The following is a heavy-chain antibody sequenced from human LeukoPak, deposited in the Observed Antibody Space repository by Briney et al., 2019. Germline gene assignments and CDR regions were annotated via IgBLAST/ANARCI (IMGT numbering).Heavy chain of an antibody. CDR1: GFAFSTYG. D-gene: IGHD1-26*01. J-gene: IGHJ4*02. CDR3: ARGGSYVHY. CDR2: IWYDGSNK. V-gene: IGHV3-33*08. Sequence: PGRSLRLSCAASGFAFSTYGMHWVRQAPGKGLEWVAVIWYDGSNKYYADSVKGRFSISRDNAKNSLYLQMNSLRADDTAVYYCARGGSYVHYWGQGTLVTVSS.